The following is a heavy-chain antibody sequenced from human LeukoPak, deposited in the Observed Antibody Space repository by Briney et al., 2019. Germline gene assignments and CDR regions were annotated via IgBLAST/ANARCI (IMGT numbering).Heavy chain of an antibody. CDR2: ISHSGST. CDR1: GGSFNGYY. CDR3: ARGLKNYYDSSGYLAFDI. Sequence: PSETLSLTCAVYGGSFNGYYWSWIRQPPGKGLEWTGEISHSGSTNYNPSLKSRVTISVDTSKNQFSLKLSSVTAADTAVYYCARGLKNYYDSSGYLAFDIWGQGTMVTVSS. J-gene: IGHJ3*02. V-gene: IGHV4-34*01. D-gene: IGHD3-22*01.